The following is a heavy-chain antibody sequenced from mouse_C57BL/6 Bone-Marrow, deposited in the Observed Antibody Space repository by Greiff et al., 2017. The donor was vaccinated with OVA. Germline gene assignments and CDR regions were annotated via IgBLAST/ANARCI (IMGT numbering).Heavy chain of an antibody. CDR2: IRNKANGYTT. J-gene: IGHJ2*01. Sequence: EVKLVESGGGLVQPGGSLSLSCAASGFTFTDYYMSWVRQPPGKALEWLGFIRNKANGYTTEYSASVKGRFTISRDNSQSILYLQMNALRAEDSATYYCARYPIYDGYCFDYWGQGTTLTVSS. V-gene: IGHV7-3*01. CDR3: ARYPIYDGYCFDY. CDR1: GFTFTDYY. D-gene: IGHD2-3*01.